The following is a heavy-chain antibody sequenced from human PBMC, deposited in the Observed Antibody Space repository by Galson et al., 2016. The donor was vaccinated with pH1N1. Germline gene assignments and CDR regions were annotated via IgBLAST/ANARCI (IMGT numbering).Heavy chain of an antibody. CDR3: TRARNYYGKEAFDI. D-gene: IGHD3-22*01. CDR1: GVIFNSYA. J-gene: IGHJ3*02. Sequence: SVKVSCKASGVIFNSYAINWVRQAPGQGLEWMGGIIAIFNTPNYAQDFQGRVTITADKPTTTVYLELSGLTSEDTAVYYCTRARNYYGKEAFDIGGQGTMVIVSS. CDR2: IIAIFNTP. V-gene: IGHV1-69*06.